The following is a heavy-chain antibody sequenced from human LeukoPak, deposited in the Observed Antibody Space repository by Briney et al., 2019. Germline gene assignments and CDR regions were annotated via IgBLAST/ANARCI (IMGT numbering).Heavy chain of an antibody. J-gene: IGHJ4*02. Sequence: PGGSLRLSCAASGFTFSSYWMHWVRQAPGKGLVWVSHINPAGSTAFYADSVKGRFTISRDNAKNTVYLQMGGLGAEDTAVYYCGRGMIRAYGSDYWGQGTLVTVSS. D-gene: IGHD3-10*01. CDR2: INPAGSTA. CDR1: GFTFSSYW. V-gene: IGHV3-74*01. CDR3: GRGMIRAYGSDY.